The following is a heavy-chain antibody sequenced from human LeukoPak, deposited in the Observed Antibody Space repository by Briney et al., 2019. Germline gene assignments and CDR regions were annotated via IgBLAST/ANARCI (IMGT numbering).Heavy chain of an antibody. J-gene: IGHJ4*02. Sequence: GGSLRLSCAASGFTSSSYLMSWVRQAPGKGLEWVANIKQDGSEKYYVDSVKGRFTITRDNAKNSLYLQMNSLRAEDTAVYYCARDRGSSGWYEFDYWGQGTLVTVSS. V-gene: IGHV3-7*01. CDR3: ARDRGSSGWYEFDY. CDR1: GFTSSSYL. CDR2: IKQDGSEK. D-gene: IGHD6-19*01.